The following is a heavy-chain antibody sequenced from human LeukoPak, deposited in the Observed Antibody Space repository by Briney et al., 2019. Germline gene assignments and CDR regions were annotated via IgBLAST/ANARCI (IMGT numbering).Heavy chain of an antibody. CDR3: ARDPIPVAGWYFDL. CDR1: GDSVSSNSAA. Sequence: SQTHSLTCAISGDSVSSNSAAWNWIRQSPSRGLEWLGRTYYRSKWYNDYAVSVKSRITINPDTSKNQISLQLNSVTPEDTAVYYCARDPIPVAGWYFDLWGRGTLVTVSS. J-gene: IGHJ2*01. CDR2: TYYRSKWYN. D-gene: IGHD6-19*01. V-gene: IGHV6-1*01.